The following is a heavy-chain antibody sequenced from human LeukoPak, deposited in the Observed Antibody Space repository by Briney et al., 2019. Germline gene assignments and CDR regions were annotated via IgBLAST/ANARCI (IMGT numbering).Heavy chain of an antibody. CDR3: ARDHGDYVWGSYRPMFDY. J-gene: IGHJ4*02. CDR1: GLTFSSAR. V-gene: IGHV3-48*01. CDR2: ISSSRSTI. D-gene: IGHD3-16*02. Sequence: PGGSLRLSCAPSGLTFSSARMNWVCQAPGEGLEWVSGISSSRSTIYYADSVKGRFTISRDNAKNSLYLQMNSLRAEDTAVYYCARDHGDYVWGSYRPMFDYWGQGTLVTVSS.